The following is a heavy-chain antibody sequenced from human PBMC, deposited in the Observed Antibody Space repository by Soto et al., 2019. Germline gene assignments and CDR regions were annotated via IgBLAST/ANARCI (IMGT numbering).Heavy chain of an antibody. J-gene: IGHJ6*02. D-gene: IGHD4-17*01. Sequence: GGSLRLSFPASGFTFSSYAMSWVRQAPGKGLEWVSAISGSGGSTYYADSVKGRFTISRDNSKNTLYLQMNSLRAEDTAVYYCAKFHTGSEGDYFPWSNYYGMDVWGQGTTVTVSS. CDR3: AKFHTGSEGDYFPWSNYYGMDV. CDR1: GFTFSSYA. CDR2: ISGSGGST. V-gene: IGHV3-23*01.